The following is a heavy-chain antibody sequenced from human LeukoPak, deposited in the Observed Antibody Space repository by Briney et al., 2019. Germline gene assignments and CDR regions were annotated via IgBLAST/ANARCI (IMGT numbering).Heavy chain of an antibody. CDR3: AKDEDSGGNSPFDY. Sequence: GGSLRLSCAASGFTFSSYAMSWVRQAPGQGLERVPAISGSGGGTYYADSVKGRFTVSRDNSKNTLYLQMSSLRDEDTAVYYCAKDEDSGGNSPFDYWGRGTLVTVSS. V-gene: IGHV3-23*01. CDR2: ISGSGGGT. D-gene: IGHD4-23*01. CDR1: GFTFSSYA. J-gene: IGHJ4*02.